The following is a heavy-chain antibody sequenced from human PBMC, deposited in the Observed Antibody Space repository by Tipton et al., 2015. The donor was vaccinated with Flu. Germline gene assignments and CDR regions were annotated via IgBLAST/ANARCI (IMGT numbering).Heavy chain of an antibody. Sequence: SLRLSCAASGFTFSSYEMDWVRQAPGKGLEWVSYISSSGSTIYYADSVKGRFTISRDNAKNSLYLQMNSLRAEDTAVYYCARNGRYCTNGVCSNWFDPWGQGTLVTVSS. D-gene: IGHD2-8*01. J-gene: IGHJ5*02. V-gene: IGHV3-48*03. CDR3: ARNGRYCTNGVCSNWFDP. CDR1: GFTFSSYE. CDR2: ISSSGSTI.